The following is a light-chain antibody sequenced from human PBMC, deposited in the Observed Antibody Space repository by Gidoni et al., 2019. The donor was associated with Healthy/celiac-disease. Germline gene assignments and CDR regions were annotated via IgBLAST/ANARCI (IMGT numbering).Light chain of an antibody. Sequence: SSELTQDPAVYVALGQTVRITCQGDSLRSYYASWYQQKTGQAPVIVIYVKTNRPSGIPDRFSGSSSGNTASLTITGAQAEDVADYYCNSRDISGNHLVFGGGTKLTVL. CDR2: VKT. J-gene: IGLJ2*01. V-gene: IGLV3-19*01. CDR3: NSRDISGNHLV. CDR1: SLRSYY.